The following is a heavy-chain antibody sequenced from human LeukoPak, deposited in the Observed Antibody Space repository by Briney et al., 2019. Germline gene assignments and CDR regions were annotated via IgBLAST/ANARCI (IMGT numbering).Heavy chain of an antibody. CDR3: ASDTGLYCSSTSCYALDY. CDR1: GDTFSIYA. Sequence: ASVKVSCKASGDTFSIYAISCVRQAPGQGLECRGGIIPIFGTANYAQKFQARVTITADESTNTAYMELSSLRPEDKAVYYCASDTGLYCSSTSCYALDYWGQGPLVTVSS. V-gene: IGHV1-69*13. CDR2: IIPIFGTA. D-gene: IGHD2-2*01. J-gene: IGHJ4*02.